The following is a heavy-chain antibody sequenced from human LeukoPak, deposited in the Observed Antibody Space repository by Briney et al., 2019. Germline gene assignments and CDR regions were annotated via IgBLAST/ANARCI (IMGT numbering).Heavy chain of an antibody. CDR3: ARGPTLYRYSGSYDY. J-gene: IGHJ4*02. CDR2: INHSGST. Sequence: SQTLSLTCTVSGGSISSGSYYWSWIRQPPGKGPEWIGEINHSGSTNYNPSLKSRVTISVDTSKNQFSLKLSSVTAADTAVYYCARGPTLYRYSGSYDYWGQGTLVTVSS. D-gene: IGHD1-26*01. CDR1: GGSISSGSYY. V-gene: IGHV4-39*07.